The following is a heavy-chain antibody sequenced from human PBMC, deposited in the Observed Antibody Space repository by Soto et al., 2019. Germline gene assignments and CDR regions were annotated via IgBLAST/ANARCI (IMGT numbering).Heavy chain of an antibody. J-gene: IGHJ4*02. Sequence: GGSLRLSCAASGFTFSSYGMHWVRQAPGKGLEWVAVIWYDGSNKYYADSVKGRFTISRDNSKNTLYLQMNSLRAEDTAVYYCARDSNYCGGDCYYDYWGQGTLVTVSS. CDR1: GFTFSSYG. D-gene: IGHD2-21*02. CDR3: ARDSNYCGGDCYYDY. V-gene: IGHV3-33*01. CDR2: IWYDGSNK.